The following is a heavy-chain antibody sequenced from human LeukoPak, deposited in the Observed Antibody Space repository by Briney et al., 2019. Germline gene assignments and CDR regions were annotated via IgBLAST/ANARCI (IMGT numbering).Heavy chain of an antibody. CDR3: ANLPGIAAAGTPRD. Sequence: GGSLRLSCAASGFTFSSYAMSWVRQAPGKGLEWVSAISGSGGSTYYADSVKGRFTISRDNSKNTLYLQMNSLRAEDTAVYSCANLPGIAAAGTPRDWGQGTLVTVSS. D-gene: IGHD6-13*01. V-gene: IGHV3-23*01. J-gene: IGHJ4*02. CDR2: ISGSGGST. CDR1: GFTFSSYA.